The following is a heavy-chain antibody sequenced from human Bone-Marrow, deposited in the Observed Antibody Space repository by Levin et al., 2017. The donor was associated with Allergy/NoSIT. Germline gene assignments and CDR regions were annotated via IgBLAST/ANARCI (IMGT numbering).Heavy chain of an antibody. CDR2: ISSSGHTI. Sequence: GESLKISCVASGFTFSDYYMSWIRQAPGKGLEWISYISSSGHTIYSADSLKGRFTTARDNAENSLYLQMNSLRVEDTAVYFCARGRGGGRRGDGFDIWGQGTMITVSS. D-gene: IGHD2-15*01. J-gene: IGHJ3*02. CDR1: GFTFSDYY. CDR3: ARGRGGGRRGDGFDI. V-gene: IGHV3-11*01.